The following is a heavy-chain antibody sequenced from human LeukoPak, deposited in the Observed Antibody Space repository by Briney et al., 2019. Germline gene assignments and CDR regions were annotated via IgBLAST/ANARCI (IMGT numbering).Heavy chain of an antibody. D-gene: IGHD3-16*01. CDR1: GGTFSSYA. J-gene: IGHJ4*02. Sequence: SVKVSCKASGGTFSSYAISWVRQAPGQGLEWMGTIIPISGTANYAQKFQGRVTITADESTNTAYMELSSLRSEDTAVYYCARDYVRNSSFFFDFWGQGTLVTVSS. CDR2: IIPISGTA. CDR3: ARDYVRNSSFFFDF. V-gene: IGHV1-69*13.